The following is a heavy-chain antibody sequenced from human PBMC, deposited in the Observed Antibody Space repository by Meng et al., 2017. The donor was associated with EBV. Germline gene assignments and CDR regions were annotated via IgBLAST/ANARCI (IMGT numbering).Heavy chain of an antibody. CDR1: GGTFRSDA. V-gene: IGHV1-69*01. CDR3: ASESGRGFTPDY. Sequence: QVQLQQSGAEVKKPGSSVKVSCRTSGGTFRSDAVSWVRQAPGQGLEWMGGLIPMSGAPHYAQKFQDRVTIIADESTSTHSMELNNLRSEDTAMYYCASESGRGFTPDYWGQGTLVTGSS. CDR2: LIPMSGAP. D-gene: IGHD3-10*01. J-gene: IGHJ4*02.